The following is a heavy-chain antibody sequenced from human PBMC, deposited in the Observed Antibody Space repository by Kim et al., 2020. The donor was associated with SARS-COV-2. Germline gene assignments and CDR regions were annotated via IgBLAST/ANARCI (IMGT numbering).Heavy chain of an antibody. CDR2: IYHSGST. V-gene: IGHV4-4*02. D-gene: IGHD5-18*01. Sequence: SETLSLTCAVSGGSISSSNWWSWVRQPPGMGLEWIGEIYHSGSTNYNPSLKSRVTISVDKSKNQFSLKLSSVTAADTAVYHCARGEGGGYSYGKYGAFDYWGQGTLVTVSS. CDR3: ARGEGGGYSYGKYGAFDY. J-gene: IGHJ4*02. CDR1: GGSISSSNW.